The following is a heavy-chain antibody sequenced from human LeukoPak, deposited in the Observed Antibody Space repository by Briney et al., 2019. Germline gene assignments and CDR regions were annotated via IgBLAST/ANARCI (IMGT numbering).Heavy chain of an antibody. CDR3: ARVGSGYSYGGYYYSYYMDV. V-gene: IGHV1-8*01. Sequence: GASVKVSFKASGYTFTSYDINWVRQATGQGLEWMGWMNPNSGNTGYAQKFQGRGTMTSNTAISTAYMEPSSLRSEDTAVYYCARVGSGYSYGGYYYSYYMDVWGKGTKVTVSS. J-gene: IGHJ6*03. D-gene: IGHD5-18*01. CDR1: GYTFTSYD. CDR2: MNPNSGNT.